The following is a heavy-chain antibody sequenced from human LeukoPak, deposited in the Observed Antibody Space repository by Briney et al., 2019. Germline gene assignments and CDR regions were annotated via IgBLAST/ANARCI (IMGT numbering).Heavy chain of an antibody. CDR1: GFTFSSYA. CDR2: ITGSGGRT. D-gene: IGHD3-10*01. Sequence: GGSLRLSCAASGFTFSSYAMNWVRQAPGKGLEWVSAITGSGGRTYYADSVRGRFTISRDNSKNTLYLQMNSLRAEDTAVYYCASSSTMVRGEEDYYYMDVWGKGTTVTISS. CDR3: ASSSTMVRGEEDYYYMDV. J-gene: IGHJ6*03. V-gene: IGHV3-23*01.